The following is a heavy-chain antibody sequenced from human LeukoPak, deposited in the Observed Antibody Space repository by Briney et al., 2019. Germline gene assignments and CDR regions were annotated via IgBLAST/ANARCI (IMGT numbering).Heavy chain of an antibody. J-gene: IGHJ4*02. V-gene: IGHV3-33*01. Sequence: GGSLRLSCAASGFTFSSYGMHWVRQAPGKGLEWVAAIWYDGSNKYYADSVKGRFTISRDNSKNTLYLQMNSLRAEDTAVYYCARERRDGLDYWGQGTLVTVSS. CDR3: ARERRDGLDY. CDR1: GFTFSSYG. CDR2: IWYDGSNK.